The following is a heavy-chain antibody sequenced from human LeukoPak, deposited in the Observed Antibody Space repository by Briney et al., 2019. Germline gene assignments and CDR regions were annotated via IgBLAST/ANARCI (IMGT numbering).Heavy chain of an antibody. CDR2: INPNSGGT. V-gene: IGHV1-2*06. CDR3: ARGTTVTTNY. Sequence: GASVKVSCKASGYTFTGYYMHWVRQAPGHGLEWMGRINPNSGGTNYSQKFQGRVTMTRDTSISTAYLEMSRPRSAAKAVDYCARGTTVTTNYWGQGTRVTVSS. D-gene: IGHD4-17*01. J-gene: IGHJ4*02. CDR1: GYTFTGYY.